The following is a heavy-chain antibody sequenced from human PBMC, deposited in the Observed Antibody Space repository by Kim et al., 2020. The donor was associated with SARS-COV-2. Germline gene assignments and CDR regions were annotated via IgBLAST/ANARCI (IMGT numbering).Heavy chain of an antibody. Sequence: GGSLRLSCAASGFTFDNYSMHWVRQAPGKGLEWVSLIRWDGGSTYYADSVKGRFTISRDNSKNSLYLQMNSLRTEDTALYYCAKDMARYFEWFAYYDMDASGQGTTVTVS. CDR3: AKDMARYFEWFAYYDMDA. J-gene: IGHJ6*02. V-gene: IGHV3-43*01. CDR2: IRWDGGST. CDR1: GFTFDNYS. D-gene: IGHD3-9*01.